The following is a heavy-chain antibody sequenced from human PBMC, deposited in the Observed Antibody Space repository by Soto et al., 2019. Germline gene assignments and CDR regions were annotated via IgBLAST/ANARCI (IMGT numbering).Heavy chain of an antibody. CDR1: GGSISTYY. D-gene: IGHD3-22*01. V-gene: IGHV4-59*08. Sequence: QVHLQESGPGLVKPSETLSLTCTVSGGSISTYYWSWIRQPPGKGLEWIGYIYYTGTTPYNPSFKSRLTISVDSSKNQFSLKLTSVPAADTAVYYCARLGGFYQSLDSWGQGALVTVSS. CDR3: ARLGGFYQSLDS. CDR2: IYYTGTT. J-gene: IGHJ5*01.